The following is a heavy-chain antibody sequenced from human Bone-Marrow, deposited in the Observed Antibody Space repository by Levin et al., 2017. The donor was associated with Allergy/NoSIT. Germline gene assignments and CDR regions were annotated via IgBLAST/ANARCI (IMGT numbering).Heavy chain of an antibody. Sequence: GGSLRLSCAASGFTVSSNHMSWVRQAPGKGLEWVSLIYSGGRGYYADSVRGRFTISRDNSKNTLYLQLNSLRAEDTAVYYCAIYGSGNDYSAFESWGQGTMVTVSS. CDR2: IYSGGRG. CDR3: AIYGSGNDYSAFES. CDR1: GFTVSSNH. J-gene: IGHJ3*02. D-gene: IGHD3-10*01. V-gene: IGHV3-53*01.